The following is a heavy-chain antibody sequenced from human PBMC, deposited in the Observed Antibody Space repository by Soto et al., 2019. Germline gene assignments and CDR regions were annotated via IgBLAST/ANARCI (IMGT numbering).Heavy chain of an antibody. D-gene: IGHD6-13*01. CDR2: IYYSGST. V-gene: IGHV4-59*01. CDR1: GGSISSYY. J-gene: IGHJ6*02. CDR3: ARSIAAAGTRPRTNYYYYGMDV. Sequence: SETLSLTCTVSGGSISSYYWSWIRQPPGKGLEWIGYIYYSGSTNYNPSLKSRVTISVDTSKNQFSLKLSSVTAADTAVYYCARSIAAAGTRPRTNYYYYGMDVWGQGTTVTVSS.